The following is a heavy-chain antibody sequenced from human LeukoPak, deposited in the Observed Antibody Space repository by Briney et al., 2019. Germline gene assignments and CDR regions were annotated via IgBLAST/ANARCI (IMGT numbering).Heavy chain of an antibody. Sequence: GSLRLSCAASKFTFSSCSMNWVRQAPGKGLEWVSYISSSGNTIYYADSVKGRFTISRDNAKNSLYLQMNSLRAEDTAVYYCARDQGHYYDSSGYSTFDYWGQGTLVTVSS. CDR3: ARDQGHYYDSSGYSTFDY. CDR2: ISSSGNTI. CDR1: KFTFSSCS. D-gene: IGHD3-22*01. V-gene: IGHV3-48*01. J-gene: IGHJ4*02.